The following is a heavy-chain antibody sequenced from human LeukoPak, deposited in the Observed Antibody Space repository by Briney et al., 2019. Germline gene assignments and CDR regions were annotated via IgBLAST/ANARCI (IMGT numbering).Heavy chain of an antibody. CDR2: ISSSSSYI. D-gene: IGHD1-26*01. J-gene: IGHJ4*02. CDR3: ARGVGGKWELLGPVDY. V-gene: IGHV3-21*01. Sequence: GGSLRLSCAASGFTFSTYSMTWVRQAPGKGLEWVSSISSSSSYIYYADSVKGRFTISRDNAKKSLYLQMNSLRAEDTAVYYCARGVGGKWELLGPVDYWGQGTLVTASS. CDR1: GFTFSTYS.